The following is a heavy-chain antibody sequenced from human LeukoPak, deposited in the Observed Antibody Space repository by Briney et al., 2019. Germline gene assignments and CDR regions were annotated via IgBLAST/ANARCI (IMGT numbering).Heavy chain of an antibody. CDR3: ARSGWLQLPLDY. CDR1: GFTFSSYA. CDR2: ISYDGSNK. V-gene: IGHV3-30-3*01. Sequence: GGSLRLSCAASGFTFSSYAMHWVRQAPGKGLEWVAVISYDGSNKYYADFVKGRFTISRDNSKNTLYLQMNSLRAEDTAVYYCARSGWLQLPLDYWGQGTLVTVSS. D-gene: IGHD5-24*01. J-gene: IGHJ4*02.